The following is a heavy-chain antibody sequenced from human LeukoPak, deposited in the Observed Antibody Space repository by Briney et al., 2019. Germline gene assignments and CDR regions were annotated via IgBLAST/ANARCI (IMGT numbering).Heavy chain of an antibody. J-gene: IGHJ1*01. CDR1: GDSISRSDSY. CDR2: LYYTGRT. CDR3: ARRRYYDGSGYLG. D-gene: IGHD3-22*01. Sequence: KTSETLSLTCSVSGDSISRSDSYWDWIRKPPGKGLEWIGTLYYTGRTYYSPSLKSRVTMSVDTSNNQFSLNLRSVTAADTAVYYCARRRYYDGSGYLGWGQGTLLSVSS. V-gene: IGHV4-39*01.